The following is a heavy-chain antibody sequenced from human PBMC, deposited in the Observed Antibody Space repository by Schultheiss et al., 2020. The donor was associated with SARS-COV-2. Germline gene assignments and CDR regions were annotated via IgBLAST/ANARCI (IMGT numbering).Heavy chain of an antibody. J-gene: IGHJ5*02. CDR1: GGSFSGYY. D-gene: IGHD6-19*01. Sequence: SETLSLTCAVYGGSFSGYYWSWIRQPPGKGLEWIGSIYYSVSTYYNPSLKSRVTISVDTSKKQFSLNLSSVTAADTAVYYCARGYSGWRSEWFDPWGQGTLVTVSS. CDR2: IYYSVST. CDR3: ARGYSGWRSEWFDP. V-gene: IGHV4-34*01.